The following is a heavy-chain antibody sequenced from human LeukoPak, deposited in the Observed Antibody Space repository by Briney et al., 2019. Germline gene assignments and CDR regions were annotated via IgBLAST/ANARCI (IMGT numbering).Heavy chain of an antibody. V-gene: IGHV4-4*07. CDR3: ARGGRITIFGVVIRPFDY. J-gene: IGHJ4*02. CDR2: IYRSETT. Sequence: SETLSLTCTVSGDSISSYYWSWIRQPAGKGLEWVGRIYRSETTNYNPSLKGRVTMSVDTSKNQLSLKLSSVTAADTAVYYCARGGRITIFGVVIRPFDYWGQGTLVTVSS. D-gene: IGHD3-3*01. CDR1: GDSISSYY.